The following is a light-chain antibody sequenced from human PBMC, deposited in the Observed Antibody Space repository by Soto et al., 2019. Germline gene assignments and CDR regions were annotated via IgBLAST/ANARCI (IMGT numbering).Light chain of an antibody. J-gene: IGKJ4*01. CDR1: QSVLYSSNNKNY. V-gene: IGKV4-1*01. Sequence: DIVMTQSPDSLAVSLGERATINCKSSQSVLYSSNNKNYLAWYQQKPGQPPKLLIYWASTRESGVPDRFSGSGSGTDVTLTISSLQAEDVAVYYCQQYYSTPLIFGGGTKVEIK. CDR2: WAS. CDR3: QQYYSTPLI.